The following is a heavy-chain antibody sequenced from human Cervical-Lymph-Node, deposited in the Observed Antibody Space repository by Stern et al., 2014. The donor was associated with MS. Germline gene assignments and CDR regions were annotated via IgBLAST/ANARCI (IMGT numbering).Heavy chain of an antibody. Sequence: QVQLVESGRGVVQPGRSLRLSCAASGFSFSSYSMHWVRQAPGKGLEWVTSISYDVSKKNYADSVKGRFTISRDTSKNTLYLQMNSLRVEDTAVYYCAREDYRNFSPHIDYWGQGTLVTVSS. D-gene: IGHD4-11*01. CDR2: ISYDVSKK. V-gene: IGHV3-30-3*01. CDR1: GFSFSSYS. CDR3: AREDYRNFSPHIDY. J-gene: IGHJ4*02.